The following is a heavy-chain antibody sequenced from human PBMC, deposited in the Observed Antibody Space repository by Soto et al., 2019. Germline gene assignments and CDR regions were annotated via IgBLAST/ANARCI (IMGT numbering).Heavy chain of an antibody. CDR2: IYYSGST. V-gene: IGHV4-31*03. CDR3: ARSWNDDYYYYYGRDV. CDR1: GGSISSGGYY. D-gene: IGHD1-1*01. Sequence: QVQLQESGPGLVKPSQTLSLTCTVSGGSISSGGYYWSCIRQHPGKGLEWIGYIYYSGSTYYNPSLKSRVTRSVDTSKNQFSLKLRSVTAADTAVYYCARSWNDDYYYYYGRDVWGQGTTVTVSS. J-gene: IGHJ6*02.